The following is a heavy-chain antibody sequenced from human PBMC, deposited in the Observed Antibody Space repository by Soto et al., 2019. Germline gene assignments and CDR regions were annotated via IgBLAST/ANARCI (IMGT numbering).Heavy chain of an antibody. Sequence: GGSLRLSCSAYGFTFSSYAMHWVRQAPGKGLEYVSAISSNGGSTYYADSVKGRFTISRDNSKNTLYLQMSSLRAEDTAVYYCVKSGSRGSGYSKDWFDPWGQGTLVTVSS. CDR1: GFTFSSYA. V-gene: IGHV3-64D*06. J-gene: IGHJ5*02. CDR3: VKSGSRGSGYSKDWFDP. D-gene: IGHD3-3*01. CDR2: ISSNGGST.